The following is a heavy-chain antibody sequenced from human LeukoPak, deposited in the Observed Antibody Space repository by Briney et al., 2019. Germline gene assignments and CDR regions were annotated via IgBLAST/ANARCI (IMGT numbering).Heavy chain of an antibody. D-gene: IGHD3-10*01. Sequence: NPSETLSLTCTVSGGSISSSSYYWGWIRQPPGKGLEWIGSIYYSGSTYYNPSLKSRVTISVDTSKNQFSLKLSSVTAADTAVYYCARHTSSYYGSGSRNYYYYYMDVWGKGTTVTVSS. J-gene: IGHJ6*03. CDR3: ARHTSSYYGSGSRNYYYYYMDV. CDR2: IYYSGST. V-gene: IGHV4-39*01. CDR1: GGSISSSSYY.